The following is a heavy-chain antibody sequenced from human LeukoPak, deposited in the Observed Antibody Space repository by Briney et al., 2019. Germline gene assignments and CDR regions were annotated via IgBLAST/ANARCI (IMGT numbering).Heavy chain of an antibody. CDR2: IYTSGST. D-gene: IGHD1-1*01. CDR1: GGSISSYY. Sequence: PSETLSLTCTVSGGSISSYYWSWIRQPAGKGLEWIGRIYTSGSTSYNPSLKSRVTMSVDTSKNQFSLKLRSVTAADTAVYYCARGGWNRNWFDPWGQGTLVTVSS. CDR3: ARGGWNRNWFDP. V-gene: IGHV4-4*07. J-gene: IGHJ5*02.